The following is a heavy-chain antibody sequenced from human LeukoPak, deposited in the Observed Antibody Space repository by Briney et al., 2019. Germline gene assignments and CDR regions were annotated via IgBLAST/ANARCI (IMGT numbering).Heavy chain of an antibody. CDR2: INAGNGNT. J-gene: IGHJ4*02. CDR1: GYTFTSYA. CDR3: ASLEPQSTSYFDY. D-gene: IGHD1-1*01. V-gene: IGHV1-3*01. Sequence: ASVKVSCKASGYTFTSYAMHWVRQAPGQRLEWMGWINAGNGNTKYSQKFQGRVTITRDTSASTAYMELSSLRSEDTAVYYRASLEPQSTSYFDYWGQGTLVTVSS.